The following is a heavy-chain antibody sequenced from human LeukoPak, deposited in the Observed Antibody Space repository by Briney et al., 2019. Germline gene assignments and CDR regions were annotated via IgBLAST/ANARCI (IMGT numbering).Heavy chain of an antibody. Sequence: GASVKVSCKASGGTFSSYAISWVRQAPGQGLEWMGRIIPILGIANYAQKFQGRVTITADKSTSTAYMELSSLRSEDTAVYYCARAPTMTTVVILWGQGTLVTVSS. CDR3: ARAPTMTTVVIL. CDR2: IIPILGIA. V-gene: IGHV1-69*04. J-gene: IGHJ4*02. CDR1: GGTFSSYA. D-gene: IGHD4-23*01.